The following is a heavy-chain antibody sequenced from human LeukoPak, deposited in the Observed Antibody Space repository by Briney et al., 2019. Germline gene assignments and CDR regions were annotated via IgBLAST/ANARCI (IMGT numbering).Heavy chain of an antibody. CDR2: ISHNGKT. CDR3: TRVGPSFKWNPDY. D-gene: IGHD1-1*01. J-gene: IGHJ4*02. CDR1: GGSMSSYC. Sequence: SETLSLTCTVSGGSMSSYCWMWIRQPPGKGLEWIGSISHNGKTNHNHSLKSGVTISVDTSKNQFSLKLSSVTAADTAVYYCTRVGPSFKWNPDYWGQGTLVTVSS. V-gene: IGHV4-59*01.